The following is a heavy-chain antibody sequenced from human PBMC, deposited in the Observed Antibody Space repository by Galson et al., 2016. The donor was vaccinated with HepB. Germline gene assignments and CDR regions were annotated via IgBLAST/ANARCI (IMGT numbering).Heavy chain of an antibody. CDR1: GFTFSNFA. J-gene: IGHJ4*02. CDR3: AKEIPRVLVEGTPFDN. CDR2: ISGNGAAP. D-gene: IGHD1-26*01. Sequence: SLRLSCAASGFTFSNFAMAWVRQAPGKGLQWVSTISGNGAAPYYVDSVNGRFTISRDNSNNTLYLQMTSLRADDTAVYYCAKEIPRVLVEGTPFDNWGQGTLVTVSS. V-gene: IGHV3-23*01.